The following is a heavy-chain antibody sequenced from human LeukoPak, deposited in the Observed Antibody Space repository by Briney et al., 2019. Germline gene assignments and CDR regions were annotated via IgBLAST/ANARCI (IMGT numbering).Heavy chain of an antibody. J-gene: IGHJ4*02. V-gene: IGHV4-39*07. Sequence: PSESLSLTCTVSGGSISSSSYYWGWLRQRPGKGLEWIGSIYYSGSTYYNPSLKSRVTISGDTSKNQFSLKLSSVTAAATAVYYCAGGDSSGYYFCFDYWGQGTLVTVSS. CDR3: AGGDSSGYYFCFDY. CDR1: GGSISSSSYY. CDR2: IYYSGST. D-gene: IGHD3-22*01.